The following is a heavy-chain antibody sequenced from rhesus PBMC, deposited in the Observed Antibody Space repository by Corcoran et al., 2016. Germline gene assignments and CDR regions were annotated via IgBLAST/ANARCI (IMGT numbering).Heavy chain of an antibody. D-gene: IGHD5-24*01. CDR1: GGSISDNYY. Sequence: QVQLQESGPGLVKPSETLSLTCADSGGSISDNYYWNWIRQPPGKGLEWIGNSYGRSGSTYYHPSLKSRVTISKDTSKNQFSLKLSSVTAADTAVYFCAREGTVSYFDHWGQGVLVTVSS. CDR2: SYGRSGST. CDR3: AREGTVSYFDH. V-gene: IGHV4S9*01. J-gene: IGHJ4*01.